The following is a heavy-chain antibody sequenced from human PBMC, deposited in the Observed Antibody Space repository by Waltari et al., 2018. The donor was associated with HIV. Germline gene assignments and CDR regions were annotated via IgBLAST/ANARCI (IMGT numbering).Heavy chain of an antibody. CDR2: FDPEDDET. V-gene: IGHV1-24*01. D-gene: IGHD1-26*01. Sequence: QVQLIQSGAEVKKPGASVKVSGKVFGYTLTELHMPWVRQAPGKGLEWMGGFDPEDDETIYAQKFQGRVTMTEDTSTDSAYMELSSLTSEDTAVYYCATGGGTTSIQLYDLDVWGQGTTVTVSS. CDR3: ATGGGTTSIQLYDLDV. CDR1: GYTLTELH. J-gene: IGHJ6*02.